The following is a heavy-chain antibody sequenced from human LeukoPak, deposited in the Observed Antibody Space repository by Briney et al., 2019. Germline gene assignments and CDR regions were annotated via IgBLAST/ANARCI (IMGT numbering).Heavy chain of an antibody. V-gene: IGHV3-23*01. D-gene: IGHD3-10*01. Sequence: GGSLRLSCAASGFTFSSYAMSWVRQAPGKGLEWVSAISGSGGSTYYADSVKGRFTISRDNSKNTLYLQMNSLRAEDTAVYYCARARQSMVRGVIPYGMDVWGQGTTVTVSS. CDR2: ISGSGGST. CDR3: ARARQSMVRGVIPYGMDV. CDR1: GFTFSSYA. J-gene: IGHJ6*02.